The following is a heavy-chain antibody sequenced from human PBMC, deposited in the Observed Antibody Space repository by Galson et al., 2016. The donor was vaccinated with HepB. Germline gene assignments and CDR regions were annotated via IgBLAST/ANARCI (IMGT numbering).Heavy chain of an antibody. CDR1: GFSISTYT. Sequence: SLRLSCAAAGFSISTYTMNWVRQAPGKGLEWISYISSSSAYVDYADSVKGRFTISRENAKNSLYLQMNSLRVEDTAVYYCARDRSRFSSGYYTGARDVFAIWGQGTVVTVSS. V-gene: IGHV3-21*01. CDR3: ARDRSRFSSGYYTGARDVFAI. D-gene: IGHD3-3*01. J-gene: IGHJ3*02. CDR2: ISSSSAYV.